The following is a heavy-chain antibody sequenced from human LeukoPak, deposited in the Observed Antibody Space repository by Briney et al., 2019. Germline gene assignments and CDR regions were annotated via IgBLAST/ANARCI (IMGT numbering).Heavy chain of an antibody. D-gene: IGHD2-8*01. CDR2: ISSSGSAI. CDR1: GFTLSSYE. Sequence: PGGSLRLSCAASGFTLSSYEMNWARQAPRKGLEWVSYISSSGSAIYSAYSVKSRFTISRHNAKNSMYLQMNSLRAEDKPVYYCARVLDFNNGVCDRGYCYYYGMDVWGKGTTVTVSS. V-gene: IGHV3-48*03. J-gene: IGHJ6*04. CDR3: ARVLDFNNGVCDRGYCYYYGMDV.